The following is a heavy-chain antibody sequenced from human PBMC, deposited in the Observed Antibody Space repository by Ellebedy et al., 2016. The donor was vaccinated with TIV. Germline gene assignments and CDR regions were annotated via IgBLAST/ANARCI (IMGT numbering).Heavy chain of an antibody. CDR3: ATGPNQDFFDY. D-gene: IGHD1-14*01. Sequence: MPSETLSLTCTVSYDSISSYYWSWIRQPPGKGREWIGYIYYIVYTKYNPSLKSRGTISLDTSKNQLSLRLTFATAADTAVYYCATGPNQDFFDYWGRGTLVTVSS. CDR2: IYYIVYT. V-gene: IGHV4-59*01. CDR1: YDSISSYY. J-gene: IGHJ4*02.